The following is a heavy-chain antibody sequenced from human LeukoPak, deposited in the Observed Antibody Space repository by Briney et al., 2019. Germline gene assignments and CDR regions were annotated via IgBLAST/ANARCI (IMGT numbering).Heavy chain of an antibody. CDR3: ARHIFSYGAYYFDY. CDR1: GDSINNHH. D-gene: IGHD5-18*01. Sequence: SETLSLTCYVSGDSINNHHWAWIRQPPGAGLEWIGYIYYSGSTNYNPSLKSRVTISVDTSKNQFSLKLSSVTAADTAVYYCARHIFSYGAYYFDYWGQGTLVTVSS. V-gene: IGHV4-59*08. CDR2: IYYSGST. J-gene: IGHJ4*02.